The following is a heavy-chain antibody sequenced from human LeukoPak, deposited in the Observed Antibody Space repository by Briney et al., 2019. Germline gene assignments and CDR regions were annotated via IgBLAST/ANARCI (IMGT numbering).Heavy chain of an antibody. J-gene: IGHJ3*02. D-gene: IGHD2-21*01. Sequence: SETLSLTCAVSGGSISSSNWWSWVRQPPGKGLEWIGEIYHSGSTNYNPSLKSRVTISVDKSKNQFSLKLSSVAAADTAVYYCARFRILSAAFDIWGQGTMVTVSS. V-gene: IGHV4-4*02. CDR2: IYHSGST. CDR1: GGSISSSNW. CDR3: ARFRILSAAFDI.